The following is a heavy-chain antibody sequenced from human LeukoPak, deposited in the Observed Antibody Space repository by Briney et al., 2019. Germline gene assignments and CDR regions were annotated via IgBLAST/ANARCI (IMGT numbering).Heavy chain of an antibody. V-gene: IGHV1-2*02. D-gene: IGHD5-24*01. CDR2: INPNSGGT. J-gene: IGHJ4*02. Sequence: ASVKVSCKASGYTFTGYYMHWVRQAPGQGLEWMGWINPNSGGTNYAQKFQGRVTMTRDTSIGTAYMELSRLRSDDTAVYYCARSRWLQFGHFDYWGQGTLVTVSS. CDR1: GYTFTGYY. CDR3: ARSRWLQFGHFDY.